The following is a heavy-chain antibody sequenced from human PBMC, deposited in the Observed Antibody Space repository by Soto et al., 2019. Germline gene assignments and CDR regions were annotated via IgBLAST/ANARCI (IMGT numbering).Heavy chain of an antibody. CDR3: ARVRQGD. V-gene: IGHV4-34*01. D-gene: IGHD1-26*01. Sequence: PSETLSLTCAVYGGSFSGYYWSWIRQPPGKGLEWIGEINHSGSTNYNPSLKSRVTISVDTSKNQFSLKLSSVTAADTAVYYCARVRQGDWGQGTLVTVSS. J-gene: IGHJ4*02. CDR1: GGSFSGYY. CDR2: INHSGST.